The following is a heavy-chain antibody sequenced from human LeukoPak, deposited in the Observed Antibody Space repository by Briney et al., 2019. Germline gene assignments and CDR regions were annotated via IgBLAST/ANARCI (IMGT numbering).Heavy chain of an antibody. CDR1: GGTFSSYA. D-gene: IGHD3-10*01. CDR3: ATGVTYYYGSGSGLVMGHGYYFDY. V-gene: IGHV1-69*05. J-gene: IGHJ4*02. Sequence: SVKVSCKASGGTFSSYAISWVRQAPGQGLEWMGGIIPIFGTANYAQKFQGRVTITTDESTSTAYMELSSLRSEDTAVYYCATGVTYYYGSGSGLVMGHGYYFDYWGQGTPVTVSS. CDR2: IIPIFGTA.